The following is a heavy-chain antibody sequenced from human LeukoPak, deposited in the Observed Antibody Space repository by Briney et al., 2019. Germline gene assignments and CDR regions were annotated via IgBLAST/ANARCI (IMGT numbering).Heavy chain of an antibody. J-gene: IGHJ5*02. CDR3: ARVRYNWNYGIWFDP. D-gene: IGHD1-7*01. CDR1: GGSFSSYY. CDR2: IYYSGST. V-gene: IGHV4-59*01. Sequence: SETLSLTCAVYGGSFSSYYWSWIRQPPGKGLEWIGYIYYSGSTNYNPSLKSRVTISVDTSKNQFSLKLSSVTAADTAVYYCARVRYNWNYGIWFDPWGQGTLVTVSS.